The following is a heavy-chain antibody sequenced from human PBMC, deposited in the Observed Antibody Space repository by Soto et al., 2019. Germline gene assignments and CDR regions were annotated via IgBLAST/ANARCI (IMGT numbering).Heavy chain of an antibody. CDR1: GFTFSSYG. D-gene: IGHD6-13*01. V-gene: IGHV3-33*01. Sequence: PGGSLRLSCAASGFTFSSYGMHWVRQAPGKGLEWVAVIWYDGSNKYYADSVKGRFTISRDNSKNTLYLQMNSLRAEDTAVYYCAREPTSSWAYYYYYYGMDVWGQGTTVTVSS. CDR3: AREPTSSWAYYYYYYGMDV. CDR2: IWYDGSNK. J-gene: IGHJ6*02.